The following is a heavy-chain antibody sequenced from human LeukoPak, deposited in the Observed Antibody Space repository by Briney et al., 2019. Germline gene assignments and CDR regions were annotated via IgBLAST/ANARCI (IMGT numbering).Heavy chain of an antibody. J-gene: IGHJ4*02. CDR3: ARLGRGVSFDY. CDR2: INHSGST. Sequence: PSETLSLTCAVYGGSFSGYYWSWIRQPPGKGLEWIGEINHSGSTNYNPSLKSRVTISVDTSKNQFSLKLSSVTAADTAVYYCARLGRGVSFDYWGQGTLVTVPS. CDR1: GGSFSGYY. D-gene: IGHD7-27*01. V-gene: IGHV4-34*01.